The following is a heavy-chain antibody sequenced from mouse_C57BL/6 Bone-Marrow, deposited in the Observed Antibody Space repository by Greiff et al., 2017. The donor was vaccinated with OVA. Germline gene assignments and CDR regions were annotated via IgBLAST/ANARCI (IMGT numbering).Heavy chain of an antibody. Sequence: EVQPQQSGPELVKPGASVKISCKASGYTFTDYYMNWVKQSHGKSLEWIGDINPNNGGTSYNQKFKGKATLTVDKSSSTAYMELRSLTSEDSAVYYCARWYGSPYYYAMDYWGQGTSVTVSS. V-gene: IGHV1-26*01. D-gene: IGHD1-1*01. CDR2: INPNNGGT. CDR3: ARWYGSPYYYAMDY. CDR1: GYTFTDYY. J-gene: IGHJ4*01.